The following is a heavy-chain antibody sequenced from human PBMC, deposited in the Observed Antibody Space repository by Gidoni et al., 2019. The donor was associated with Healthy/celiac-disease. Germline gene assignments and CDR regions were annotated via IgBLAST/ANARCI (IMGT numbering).Heavy chain of an antibody. CDR1: GFTFSSFA. J-gene: IGHJ4*02. CDR2: ISGSGGST. Sequence: EVQLLESGGGLVQPGGSLRLSCAASGFTFSSFAMSWFRQAPGKGLEWFSAISGSGGSTYYADSVKGRFTISRDNSKNTLYLQMNSLRAEDTAVYYCAKRPPNYYDSSGYSYFDYWGQGTLVTVSS. V-gene: IGHV3-23*01. CDR3: AKRPPNYYDSSGYSYFDY. D-gene: IGHD3-22*01.